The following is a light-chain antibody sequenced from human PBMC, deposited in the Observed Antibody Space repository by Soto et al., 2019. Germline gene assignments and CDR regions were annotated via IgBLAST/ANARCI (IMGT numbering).Light chain of an antibody. J-gene: IGKJ2*01. CDR3: QQYGSSPRT. Sequence: EIVLTQSPGTLSLSPGETATLSCRASQSLTSSYLAWYQQRPGQAPSLLIYGASSRATGIPDRFSGSGSGTDFTLTISRLEPEDFAVYYCQQYGSSPRTFGQGTKLEIK. V-gene: IGKV3-20*01. CDR2: GAS. CDR1: QSLTSSY.